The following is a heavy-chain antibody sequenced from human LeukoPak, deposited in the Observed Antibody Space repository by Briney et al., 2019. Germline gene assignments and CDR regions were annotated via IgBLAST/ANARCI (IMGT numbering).Heavy chain of an antibody. V-gene: IGHV4-61*05. CDR3: ARLNGGNPWTSYYFDY. J-gene: IGHJ4*02. D-gene: IGHD4-23*01. Sequence: SETLSLTCTVSGGSISSSSYYWSWIRQPPGKGLEWIGYIYYSGSTNYNPSLKSRVTISVDTSKNQFSLKLSSVTAADTAVYYCARLNGGNPWTSYYFDYWGQGTLVTVSS. CDR2: IYYSGST. CDR1: GGSISSSSYY.